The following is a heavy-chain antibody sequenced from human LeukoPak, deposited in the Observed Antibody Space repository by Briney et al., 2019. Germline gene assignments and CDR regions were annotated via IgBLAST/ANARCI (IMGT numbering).Heavy chain of an antibody. D-gene: IGHD5-12*01. V-gene: IGHV6-1*01. Sequence: SQTLSLTCAISGDSVSSNSAAWTWIRQSPSRGLEWLGRTYYRSKWYDDYAISVRSRITINPDTSKNHFSLHLNSVTPEDTAVYYCAREYVTGYGAFDIWGQGSMVTVSS. J-gene: IGHJ3*02. CDR1: GDSVSSNSAA. CDR3: AREYVTGYGAFDI. CDR2: TYYRSKWYD.